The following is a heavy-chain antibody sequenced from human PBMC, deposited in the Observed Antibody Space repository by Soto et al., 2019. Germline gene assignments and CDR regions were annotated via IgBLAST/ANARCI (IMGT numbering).Heavy chain of an antibody. Sequence: VAVIWYDGSNKYYADSVKGRFTISRDNSKNTLYLQMNSLRAEDTAVYYCARDSQGAIDYWGQGTLVTVSS. J-gene: IGHJ4*02. D-gene: IGHD3-16*01. CDR3: ARDSQGAIDY. CDR2: IWYDGSNK. V-gene: IGHV3-33*01.